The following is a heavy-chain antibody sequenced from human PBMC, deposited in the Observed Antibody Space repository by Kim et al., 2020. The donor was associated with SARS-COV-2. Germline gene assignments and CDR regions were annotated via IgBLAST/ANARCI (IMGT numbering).Heavy chain of an antibody. D-gene: IGHD3-22*01. CDR2: ISSSSSYI. J-gene: IGHJ4*02. Sequence: GGSLRLSCAASGCTFSSYSMNWVRQAPGKGLEWVSSISSSSSYIYYADSVKGRFTISRANAKNPLYLQMHSLRAEDTAVYYCARDSPAYYYDSSGLIDYWGQGTLVTVSS. V-gene: IGHV3-21*01. CDR1: GCTFSSYS. CDR3: ARDSPAYYYDSSGLIDY.